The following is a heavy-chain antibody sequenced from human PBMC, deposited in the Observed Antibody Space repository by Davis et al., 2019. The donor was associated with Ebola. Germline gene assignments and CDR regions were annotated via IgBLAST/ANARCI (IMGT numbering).Heavy chain of an antibody. CDR2: VSSDGGST. V-gene: IGHV3-64D*06. CDR1: GFTFSSYA. J-gene: IGHJ5*02. D-gene: IGHD2-2*01. Sequence: GGSLRLSCAASGFTFSSYAMHWVRQAPGQGLEYVSAVSSDGGSTYYADSVKARFTISRDNSKNTLYLQMSSLRSEDTAVYYCAREGGWYQLLSVGWFDPWGQGTLVTVSS. CDR3: AREGGWYQLLSVGWFDP.